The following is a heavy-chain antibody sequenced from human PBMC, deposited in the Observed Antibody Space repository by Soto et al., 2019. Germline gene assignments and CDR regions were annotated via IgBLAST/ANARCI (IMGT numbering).Heavy chain of an antibody. CDR2: IYYSGST. D-gene: IGHD4-17*01. J-gene: IGHJ4*02. CDR3: ARELNGDSPFDY. CDR1: GGSISSYY. Sequence: ETLSLTCTVSGGSISSYYWSWIRQPPGKGLEWIGYIYYSGSTNYNPSLKSRVTISVDTSKNQFSLKLSSVTAADTAVYYCARELNGDSPFDYWGQGTLVTVS. V-gene: IGHV4-59*01.